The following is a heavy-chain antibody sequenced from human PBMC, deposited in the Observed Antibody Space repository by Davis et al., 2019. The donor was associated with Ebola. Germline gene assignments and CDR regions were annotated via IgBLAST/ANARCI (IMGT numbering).Heavy chain of an antibody. J-gene: IGHJ4*02. CDR1: GFTFSSYA. D-gene: IGHD4-11*01. CDR3: TARTTHSY. CDR2: ISYDGSNK. V-gene: IGHV3-30-3*01. Sequence: GESLKISCAASGFTFSSYAMHWVRQAPSKGLEWVAVISYDGSNKYYADSVKGRFTISRDNSKNTLYLQMNSLRAEDTAVYYCTARTTHSYWGQGTLVTVSS.